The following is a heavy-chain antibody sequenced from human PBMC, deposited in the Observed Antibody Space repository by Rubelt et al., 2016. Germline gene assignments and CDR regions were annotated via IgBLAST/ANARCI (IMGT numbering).Heavy chain of an antibody. V-gene: IGHV4-39*07. D-gene: IGHD3-3*01. CDR3: ARGLMPGLLSLYFDY. J-gene: IGHJ4*02. CDR2: IYSSGSI. Sequence: QLQLQESGPGLVKPSETLSLTCTVSGGSISSRSYYWGWIRQPPGKGLEWIGSIYSSGSIFYTPSLMSRVTNSVDTSKDQFSLKLRSVTAADTAVYYCARGLMPGLLSLYFDYWGQGALVTVSS. CDR1: GGSISSRSYY.